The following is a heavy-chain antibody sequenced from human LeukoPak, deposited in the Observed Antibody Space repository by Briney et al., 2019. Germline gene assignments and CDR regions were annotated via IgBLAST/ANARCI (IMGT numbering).Heavy chain of an antibody. CDR2: IYYSGST. V-gene: IGHV4-4*07. Sequence: SEALSLTCSVSGVSISRYYWAWIRQPAGKELEWIGRIYYSGSTYYNPSLKSRVTISVDTSKNQFSLKLSSVTAADTAVYYCARASDYGKRFDYWGQGTLVTVSS. J-gene: IGHJ4*02. CDR1: GVSISRYY. CDR3: ARASDYGKRFDY. D-gene: IGHD4-17*01.